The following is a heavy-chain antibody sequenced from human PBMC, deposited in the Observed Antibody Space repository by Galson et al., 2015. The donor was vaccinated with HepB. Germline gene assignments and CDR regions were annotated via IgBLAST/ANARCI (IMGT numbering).Heavy chain of an antibody. J-gene: IGHJ3*02. CDR3: ARGKDSSGYYPDAFDI. V-gene: IGHV4-59*01. Sequence: SETLSLTCTVSGGSISSYYWSWIRQPPGKGLEWIGYIYYSGSTNYNPSLKSRVTISVDTSKNQFSLKLSSVTAADTAVYYCARGKDSSGYYPDAFDIWGQGTMVTVSS. CDR2: IYYSGST. D-gene: IGHD3-22*01. CDR1: GGSISSYY.